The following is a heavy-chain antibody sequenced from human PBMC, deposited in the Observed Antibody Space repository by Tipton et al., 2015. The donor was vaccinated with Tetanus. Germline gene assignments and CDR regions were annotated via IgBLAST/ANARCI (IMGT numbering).Heavy chain of an antibody. Sequence: QMQLVQSGAEVKKPGASVKVSCKASGYTFTSYGISWVRQAPGQGLEWMGWISAYNGNTNYAQKLQGRVTMTTDTSTSTAYMELRRLRSDDTAVYYCARASMTQVYYYYGMDVWGQGTTVTVSS. CDR3: ARASMTQVYYYYGMDV. CDR1: GYTFTSYG. CDR2: ISAYNGNT. D-gene: IGHD6-6*01. J-gene: IGHJ6*02. V-gene: IGHV1-18*01.